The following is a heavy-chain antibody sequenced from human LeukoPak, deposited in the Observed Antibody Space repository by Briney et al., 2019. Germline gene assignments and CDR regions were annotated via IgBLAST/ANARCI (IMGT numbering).Heavy chain of an antibody. D-gene: IGHD3-10*01. J-gene: IGHJ3*02. Sequence: ASVKVSCKASGGTFSSYTISWVRQAPGQGLEWMGRIIPILGIANYAQKFQGRVTITADKSTSTAYMELSSLRSEDTAVYYCARDRSGWLPLWSGEFVDAFDIWGQGTMVTVSS. CDR2: IIPILGIA. CDR3: ARDRSGWLPLWSGEFVDAFDI. V-gene: IGHV1-69*04. CDR1: GGTFSSYT.